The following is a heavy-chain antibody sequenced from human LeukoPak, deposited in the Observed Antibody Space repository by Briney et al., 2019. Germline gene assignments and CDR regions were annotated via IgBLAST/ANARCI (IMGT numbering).Heavy chain of an antibody. CDR1: GFTFSSYA. CDR2: ISGSGGST. Sequence: PGGSLRLSCAASGFTFSSYAMSWVRQAPGKGLEWVSAISGSGGSTYYADSLKGRFTISRDNANNSLYLQMNSLRAEDTAVYYCAREEAFDIWGQGTMVTVSS. J-gene: IGHJ3*02. V-gene: IGHV3-23*01. CDR3: AREEAFDI.